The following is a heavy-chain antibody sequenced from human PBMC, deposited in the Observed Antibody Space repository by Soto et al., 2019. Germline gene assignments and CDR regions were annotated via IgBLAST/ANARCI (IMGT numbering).Heavy chain of an antibody. Sequence: PSQTMSLPCTVAGGSISSYYWSWIRQPPGKGLEWIGYIYYSGSTNYNPSLKSRVTISVDTSKNQFSLKLSSVTAADTAVYYFARDHVPAALLGLFDPWGQGTLDTGSS. J-gene: IGHJ5*02. D-gene: IGHD2-2*01. CDR2: IYYSGST. CDR3: ARDHVPAALLGLFDP. CDR1: GGSISSYY. V-gene: IGHV4-59*01.